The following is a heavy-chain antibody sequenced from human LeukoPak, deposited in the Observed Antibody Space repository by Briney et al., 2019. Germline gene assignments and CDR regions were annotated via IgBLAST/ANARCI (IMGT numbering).Heavy chain of an antibody. D-gene: IGHD6-13*01. CDR1: GYSISSGYY. CDR2: IYHSGST. V-gene: IGHV4-38-2*01. CDR3: ATQIAAQNYFDY. Sequence: SETLSLTCAVSGYSISSGYYWGWIRQPPGKGLEWIGSIYHSGSTYYNPSLKSRVTISVDTSKNQFSLKLSSVTAADPVVYYCATQIAAQNYFDYWGQGTLVTVSS. J-gene: IGHJ4*02.